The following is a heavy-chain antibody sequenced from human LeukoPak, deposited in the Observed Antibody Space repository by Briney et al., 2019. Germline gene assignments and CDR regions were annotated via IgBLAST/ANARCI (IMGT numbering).Heavy chain of an antibody. CDR3: ARASYCSSTSCYYEGAFDI. J-gene: IGHJ3*02. Sequence: SETLSLTCTVSGYSISSGYYWGWIRQPPGKGLEWIGSIYHSGSTYYNPSLKSRVTISVDTSKNQFSLKLSSVTAADTDVYYCARASYCSSTSCYYEGAFDIWGQGTMVTVSS. D-gene: IGHD2-2*01. CDR2: IYHSGST. V-gene: IGHV4-38-2*02. CDR1: GYSISSGYY.